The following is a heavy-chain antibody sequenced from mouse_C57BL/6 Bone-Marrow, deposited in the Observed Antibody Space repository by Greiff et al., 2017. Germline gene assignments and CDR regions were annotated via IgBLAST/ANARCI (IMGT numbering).Heavy chain of an antibody. CDR2: INSDGSST. D-gene: IGHD4-1*01. CDR1: GFTFSDYY. CDR3: ARDGSWDGDWYFDV. Sequence: EVQLVESEGGFVQPGSSMKLSCTASGFTFSDYYMAWVRQVPEKGLEWVANINSDGSSTYYLHSLKSRFIISRYNAKNILYLQMSSLKSEDTATYDGARDGSWDGDWYFDVWGTGTTVTVSS. J-gene: IGHJ1*03. V-gene: IGHV5-16*01.